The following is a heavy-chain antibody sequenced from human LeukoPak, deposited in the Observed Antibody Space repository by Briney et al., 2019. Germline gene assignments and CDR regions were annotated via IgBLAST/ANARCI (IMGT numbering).Heavy chain of an antibody. CDR1: GFPFSTYA. CDR2: IRGTGGDT. J-gene: IGHJ4*02. Sequence: GGSLRLSCAASGFPFSTYAMNWVRLAPGKCLEWVSSIRGTGGDTYYADSVKGRFTISRDNSKNTLNLQMNSLRAEDTAVDYCATSKYSGSYWGQGNLVTVSS. D-gene: IGHD5-12*01. CDR3: ATSKYSGSY. V-gene: IGHV3-23*01.